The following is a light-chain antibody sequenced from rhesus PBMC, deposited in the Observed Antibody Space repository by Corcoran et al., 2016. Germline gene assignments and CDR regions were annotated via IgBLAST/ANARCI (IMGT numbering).Light chain of an antibody. CDR1: QGISSY. Sequence: DIQMTQSPSSLSASVGDTVTITCRASQGISSYLNWFQQKPGKGPKLLIYAASSLQRGVPSRFSGSGSGTDFTLTISRLQPEDFAAYYCQQHNSLPLTFGGGTKVELK. CDR2: AAS. CDR3: QQHNSLPLT. J-gene: IGKJ4*01. V-gene: IGKV1-28*03.